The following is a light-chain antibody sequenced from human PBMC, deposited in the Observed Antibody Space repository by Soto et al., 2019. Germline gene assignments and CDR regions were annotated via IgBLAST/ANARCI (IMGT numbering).Light chain of an antibody. CDR2: EVT. CDR3: CSYAGSSTVV. CDR1: SSDVGSYNL. J-gene: IGLJ2*01. Sequence: QSALTQPASVSGSPGQSITISCTGTSSDVGSYNLVSWYQLHPGKAPKLMIYEVTKRPSGISNRCSGSESGTTASLTISGLQAEDVADYYCCSYAGSSTVVFGGGTKVTVL. V-gene: IGLV2-23*02.